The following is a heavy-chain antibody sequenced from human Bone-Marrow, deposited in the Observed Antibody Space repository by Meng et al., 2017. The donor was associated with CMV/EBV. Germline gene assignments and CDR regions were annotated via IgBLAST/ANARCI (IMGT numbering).Heavy chain of an antibody. Sequence: SETLSLTCAVSGGSISSSNWWSWVRQPPGKGLEWIGEIYHSGSTNYNPSLKSRVTISVDKSKSQFSLKLSSVTAADTAVYYCARAPYYYDSSGYPDYWGQGTLVTVSS. J-gene: IGHJ4*02. CDR2: IYHSGST. D-gene: IGHD3-22*01. CDR1: GGSISSSNW. CDR3: ARAPYYYDSSGYPDY. V-gene: IGHV4-4*02.